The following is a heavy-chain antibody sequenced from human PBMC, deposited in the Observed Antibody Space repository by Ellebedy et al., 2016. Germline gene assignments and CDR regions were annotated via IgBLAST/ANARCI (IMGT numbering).Heavy chain of an antibody. CDR3: ARTDYHNYYDSSGYYSFYYYYGMDV. CDR1: GFTFSSYA. D-gene: IGHD3-22*01. V-gene: IGHV3-30-3*01. J-gene: IGHJ6*02. Sequence: GGSLRLSXAASGFTFSSYAMHWVRQAPGKGLEWVAVISYDGSNKYYADSVKGRFTISRDNSKNTLYLQMNSLRAEDTAVYYCARTDYHNYYDSSGYYSFYYYYGMDVWGQGTTVTVSS. CDR2: ISYDGSNK.